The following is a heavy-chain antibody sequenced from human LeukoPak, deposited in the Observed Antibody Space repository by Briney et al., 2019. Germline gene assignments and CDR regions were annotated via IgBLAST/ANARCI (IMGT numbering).Heavy chain of an antibody. D-gene: IGHD3-16*01. V-gene: IGHV4-39*07. CDR3: ARRPYTYYDYVWERRGFDY. J-gene: IGHJ4*02. CDR2: IYYSGST. CDR1: GGSISSSSYY. Sequence: SETLSLTCTVSGGSISSSSYYWGWIRQPPGKGLEWIGTIYYSGSTYYNPSLKSRVTISVDTSKNQFSLKLSSVTAADTAVYYCARRPYTYYDYVWERRGFDYWGQGTLVTVSS.